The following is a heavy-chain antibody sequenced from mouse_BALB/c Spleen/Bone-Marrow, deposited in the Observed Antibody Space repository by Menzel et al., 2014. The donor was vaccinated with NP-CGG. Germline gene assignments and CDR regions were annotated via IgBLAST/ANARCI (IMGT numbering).Heavy chain of an antibody. J-gene: IGHJ3*01. V-gene: IGHV1-7*01. CDR1: GYTFTSYW. CDR2: INPTTGYT. Sequence: VQLQQSGAELAKPGASVKMSCKASGYTFTSYWMHWVKQRPGQGLEWIGYINPTTGYTEYNQKFKDKATLTADKSSSTAYMQLSSSTSEDSAVYYCARRAYGSGYGFAYWGQGTLVTVSA. CDR3: ARRAYGSGYGFAY. D-gene: IGHD1-1*01.